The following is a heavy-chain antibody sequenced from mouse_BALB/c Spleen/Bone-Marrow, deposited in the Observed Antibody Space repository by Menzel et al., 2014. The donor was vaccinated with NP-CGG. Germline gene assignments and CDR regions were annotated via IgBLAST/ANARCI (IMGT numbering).Heavy chain of an antibody. CDR3: ARSTWSYYNGMDY. V-gene: IGHV5-17*02. CDR1: GFTFSNFG. CDR2: TSGVSSTI. D-gene: IGHD1-1*01. J-gene: IGHJ4*01. Sequence: EVMLVESGGGLVQPGGSRKLSCAASGFTFSNFGIHWVRQAPKKGLEWVAYTSGVSSTIYYADTVKGRFTISRDNPKNTLFLQMTSLRAEDTAMYYCARSTWSYYNGMDYWGQGTSVTVSS.